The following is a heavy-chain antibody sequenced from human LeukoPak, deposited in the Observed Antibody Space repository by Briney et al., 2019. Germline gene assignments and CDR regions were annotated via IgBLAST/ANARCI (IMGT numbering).Heavy chain of an antibody. CDR1: GGSISSGGYY. D-gene: IGHD3-22*01. CDR2: IYYSGST. Sequence: SETLSLTCTVSGGSISSGGYYWSWIRQHPGKGLEWIGYIYYSGSTYYNPSLKSRVTISVNTSKNQFSLKLSSVTAADTAVYYCARQQDSSGYYYYYYGMDVWGQGTTVTVSS. CDR3: ARQQDSSGYYYYYYGMDV. J-gene: IGHJ6*02. V-gene: IGHV4-31*03.